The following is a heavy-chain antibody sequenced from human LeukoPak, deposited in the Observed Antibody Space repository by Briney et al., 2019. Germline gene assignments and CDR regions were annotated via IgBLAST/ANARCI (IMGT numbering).Heavy chain of an antibody. CDR2: FYISGRT. CDR1: GASVSSYY. D-gene: IGHD5-12*01. J-gene: IGHJ4*02. CDR3: ASHSGGYAY. Sequence: SETLSLTCTVSGASVSSYYWSWIRQPAGKGLEWIGRFYISGRTNHNPSLKSRVTMSVDTSKNQFSLKLSSVTAADTAVYYCASHSGGYAYWGQGTLVTVSS. V-gene: IGHV4-4*07.